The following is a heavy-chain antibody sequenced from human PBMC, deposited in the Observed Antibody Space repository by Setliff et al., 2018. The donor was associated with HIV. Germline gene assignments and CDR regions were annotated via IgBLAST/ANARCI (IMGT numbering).Heavy chain of an antibody. CDR3: ARDSLPPPQQYYDFWSGLDS. Sequence: GASVKVSCKASGGTFSNYAISWVRQAPGQGLEWMGRIIPMFGTSNHAQKFQGRVTLTADKSTDTAYMELRSLRSEDTAVYYCARDSLPPPQQYYDFWSGLDSWGQGTLVTVS. J-gene: IGHJ4*02. D-gene: IGHD3-3*01. CDR1: GGTFSNYA. CDR2: IIPMFGTS. V-gene: IGHV1-69*06.